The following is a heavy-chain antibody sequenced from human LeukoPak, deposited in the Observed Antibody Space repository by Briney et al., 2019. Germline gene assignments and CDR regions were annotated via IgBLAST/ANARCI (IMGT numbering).Heavy chain of an antibody. CDR3: ATAPSMDIVVVPAN. J-gene: IGHJ1*01. CDR1: GYTLTELS. CDR2: FDPEDGET. D-gene: IGHD2-2*03. Sequence: ASVTVSCKVSGYTLTELSMHWVRQAPGKGLEWMGGFDPEDGETIYAQKFQGRVTMTEDTSTDTAYMELNSPRSEDTAVYYCATAPSMDIVVVPANWGQGTLVTVSS. V-gene: IGHV1-24*01.